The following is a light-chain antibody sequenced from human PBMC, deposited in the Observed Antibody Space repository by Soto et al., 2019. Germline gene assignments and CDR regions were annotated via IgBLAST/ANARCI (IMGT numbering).Light chain of an antibody. J-gene: IGKJ1*01. CDR2: DAS. CDR3: QQYNSYSST. Sequence: DIQMTQSPSTLSASVGDRVTITCRASQSIGNWLAWYQQKPGKAPKLLIYDASSLESGVPSRFSGSGSGTEFTLTISSMQTDDFATYYCQQYNSYSSTFGHATKVDIK. V-gene: IGKV1-5*01. CDR1: QSIGNW.